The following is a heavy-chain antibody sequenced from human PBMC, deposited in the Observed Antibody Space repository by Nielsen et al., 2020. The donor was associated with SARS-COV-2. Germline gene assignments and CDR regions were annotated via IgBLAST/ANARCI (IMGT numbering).Heavy chain of an antibody. CDR2: INAGNGNT. J-gene: IGHJ4*02. D-gene: IGHD4-17*01. CDR3: AADYYGEGGSYYFDY. V-gene: IGHV1-3*01. CDR1: GYTFTSYA. Sequence: ASVNVSCKASGYTFTSYAMHWVRQAPGQRLEWMGWINAGNGNTKYSQKFQGRVTITRDTSASTAYMELSSLRSEDTAVYYCAADYYGEGGSYYFDYWGQGTLVTVSS.